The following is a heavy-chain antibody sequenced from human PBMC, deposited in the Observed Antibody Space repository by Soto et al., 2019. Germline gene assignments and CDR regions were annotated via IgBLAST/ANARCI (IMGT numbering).Heavy chain of an antibody. D-gene: IGHD2-8*02. Sequence: PGGSLRLSCAASGFTFNDAWLTWVRQASGKGLEWVGRIKSVPDGGTIDYAAPVKGRFTISRDDSKNTLYLHMNSLKIEDTAVYYCSAAPGLNRFFWGQGTRVTVSS. J-gene: IGHJ4*02. CDR1: GFTFNDAW. CDR3: SAAPGLNRFF. CDR2: IKSVPDGGTI. V-gene: IGHV3-15*01.